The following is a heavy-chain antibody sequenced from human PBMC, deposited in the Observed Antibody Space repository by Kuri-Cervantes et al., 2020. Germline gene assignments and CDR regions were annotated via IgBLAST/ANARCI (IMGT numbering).Heavy chain of an antibody. V-gene: IGHV3-13*01. CDR2: IGTAGDT. J-gene: IGHJ6*03. D-gene: IGHD1-1*01. Sequence: GESLKISCAASGFTFSSYDMHWVRQATGKGLEWVSAIGTAGDTYYPGSVKGRFTISRENAKNSLYLQMNSLRAGDTAVYYCARTGYYYYMDVWGKGTTVTVSS. CDR3: ARTGYYYYMDV. CDR1: GFTFSSYD.